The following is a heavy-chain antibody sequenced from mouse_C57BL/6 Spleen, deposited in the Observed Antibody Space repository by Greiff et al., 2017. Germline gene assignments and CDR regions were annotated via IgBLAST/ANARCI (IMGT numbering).Heavy chain of an antibody. J-gene: IGHJ4*01. CDR1: GFTFSDYT. CDR2: ISSGGGTI. Sequence: EVKLVESGGGLVKPGGSLKISCAASGFTFSDYTMHWVRQAPEKGLEWVAYISSGGGTIYYADTVKGRVTISRDKANTSLFLQLISLRSEDTAIYYCASHDYYAMDYWGQGTSVTVSS. CDR3: ASHDYYAMDY. V-gene: IGHV5-17*01.